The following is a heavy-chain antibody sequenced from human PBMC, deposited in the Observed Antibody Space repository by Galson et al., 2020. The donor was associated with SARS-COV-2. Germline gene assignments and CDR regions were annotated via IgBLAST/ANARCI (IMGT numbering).Heavy chain of an antibody. Sequence: SETLSLTCAVFGGSFSGYYWTWIRQPPGKGMEWIGAINHSGNTNYNPSLTSRVTISVDTSKNQFSLRLTSVTAADTAVYHCVRGSIMTTSWYFDLWGRGTLVTVSS. CDR3: VRGSIMTTSWYFDL. V-gene: IGHV4-34*01. D-gene: IGHD4-17*01. J-gene: IGHJ2*01. CDR2: INHSGNT. CDR1: GGSFSGYY.